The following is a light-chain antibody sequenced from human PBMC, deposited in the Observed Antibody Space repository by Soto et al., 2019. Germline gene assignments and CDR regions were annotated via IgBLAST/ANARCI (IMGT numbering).Light chain of an antibody. CDR1: SSDVGGYNY. Sequence: QSALTQPASVSGSPGQSITISCTGTSSDVGGYNYVSWYQQYPGKAPKLMIYHVSNRPSGVSNRFSGSKSGNSASLTISGLQAEDEADYYCSSYTSTSTYVFGTGTKLTFL. J-gene: IGLJ1*01. CDR3: SSYTSTSTYV. V-gene: IGLV2-14*01. CDR2: HVS.